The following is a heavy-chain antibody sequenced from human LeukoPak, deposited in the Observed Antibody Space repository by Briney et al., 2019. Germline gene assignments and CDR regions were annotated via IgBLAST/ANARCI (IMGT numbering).Heavy chain of an antibody. CDR2: INHSGST. Sequence: SETLSLTCAVYGGSFSGYYWSWIRQPPGKGLEWIGEINHSGSTNYNPSLKSRVTISVDTSKNQFSLKLSSVTAADTAVYYCATWKQELAPIDYWGQGTLVTVSS. CDR1: GGSFSGYY. CDR3: ATWKQELAPIDY. J-gene: IGHJ4*02. D-gene: IGHD6-13*01. V-gene: IGHV4-34*01.